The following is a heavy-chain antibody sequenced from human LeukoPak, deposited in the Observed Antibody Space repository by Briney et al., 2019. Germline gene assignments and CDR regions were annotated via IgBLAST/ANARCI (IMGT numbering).Heavy chain of an antibody. CDR2: ISSSSSYI. D-gene: IGHD3-22*01. J-gene: IGHJ4*02. V-gene: IGHV3-21*01. CDR1: GFTFSNYG. Sequence: PGGSLRLSCAASGFTFSNYGMNWVRQAPGKGLEWVSFISSSSSYIYYADSVKGRFTISKDNAKNSLYLQMNSLRAEDMAVYYCASLHYDNSDFPDYWGQGTLVTVSS. CDR3: ASLHYDNSDFPDY.